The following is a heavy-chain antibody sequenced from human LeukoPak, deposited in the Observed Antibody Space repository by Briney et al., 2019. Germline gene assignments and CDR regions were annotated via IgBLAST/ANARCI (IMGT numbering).Heavy chain of an antibody. CDR3: ARAYNYDLTDTFDI. CDR1: GFTFSEHF. V-gene: IGHV3-11*01. D-gene: IGHD3-22*01. J-gene: IGHJ3*02. CDR2: ISGSGNTI. Sequence: GGSLRLSCAASGFTFSEHFMSWIRQAPGKGPEWVSYISGSGNTIYYAASVKGRFTTSRDNAKSSLFLQMNGLRAEDTAMYYCARAYNYDLTDTFDIWGQGTMVTVSS.